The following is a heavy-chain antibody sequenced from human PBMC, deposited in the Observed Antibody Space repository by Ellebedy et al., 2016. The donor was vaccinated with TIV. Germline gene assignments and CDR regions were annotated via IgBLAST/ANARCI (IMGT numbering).Heavy chain of an antibody. V-gene: IGHV4-39*01. CDR2: IYYSGST. D-gene: IGHD3-10*01. CDR1: DGSINSSSYY. CDR3: ARGDFGEFFP. J-gene: IGHJ5*02. Sequence: MPSETLSLTCTVSDGSINSSSYYWGWIRQPPGKGLEWIGSIYYSGSTYYNPSLKSRVTISVDTSKNQFSLTLSSVTAADTAVYYCARGDFGEFFPWGQGTLVTVSS.